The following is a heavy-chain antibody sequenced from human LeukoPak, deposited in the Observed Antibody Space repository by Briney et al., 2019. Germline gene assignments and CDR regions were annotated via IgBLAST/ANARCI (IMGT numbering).Heavy chain of an antibody. V-gene: IGHV4-4*02. Sequence: SETLSLTCAVSGGSISSSNWWSWVRQPPGKGLEWIGEIYHSGSTNYNPSLKSRVTISVDKSKNQFSLKLSSVTAADTAVYYCARNNYDILTGYYPFDYWGQGTLVTVSS. CDR1: GGSISSSNW. CDR3: ARNNYDILTGYYPFDY. J-gene: IGHJ4*02. CDR2: IYHSGST. D-gene: IGHD3-9*01.